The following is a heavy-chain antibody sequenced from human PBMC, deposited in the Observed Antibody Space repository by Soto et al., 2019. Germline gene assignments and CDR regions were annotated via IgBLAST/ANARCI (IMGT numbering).Heavy chain of an antibody. Sequence: ASVKVSCKTSGYTFTRFGISWVRQAPGQGLEWMGWITTDKGKTNYAQKFQGRVTITRDTSASTAYMELSSLRSEDTAVYYCAKGRGYCSSTSCYVASDYWG. D-gene: IGHD2-2*01. J-gene: IGHJ4*01. CDR3: AKGRGYCSSTSCYVASDY. V-gene: IGHV1-18*01. CDR1: GYTFTRFG. CDR2: ITTDKGKT.